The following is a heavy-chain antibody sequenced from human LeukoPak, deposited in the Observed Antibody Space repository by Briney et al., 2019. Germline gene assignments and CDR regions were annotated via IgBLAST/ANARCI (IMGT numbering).Heavy chain of an antibody. Sequence: SVKVSCKASGGTFSSYAISWVRQDPGQGLEWMGGIIPIFGTANYAQKFQGRVTITADKSTSTAYMELSSLRSEDTAVYCCARQTQLWFSVAFDIWGQGTMVTVSS. J-gene: IGHJ3*02. CDR2: IIPIFGTA. CDR1: GGTFSSYA. V-gene: IGHV1-69*06. CDR3: ARQTQLWFSVAFDI. D-gene: IGHD5-18*01.